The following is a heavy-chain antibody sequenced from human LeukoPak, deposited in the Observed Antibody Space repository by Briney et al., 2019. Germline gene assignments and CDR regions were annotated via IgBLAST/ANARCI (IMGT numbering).Heavy chain of an antibody. CDR2: MNPNSGNT. D-gene: IGHD6-13*01. V-gene: IGHV1-8*01. J-gene: IGHJ4*02. CDR1: GYTFTSYD. Sequence: GASVKVSCKASGYTFTSYDINWVRQATGQGLEWMGWMNPNSGNTGYAQKFQGRVTMTRNTSISTAYMELSSLRSEDTAVYYCARGVSLGYSSSWYHRRSYYFDYWGQGTLVTVSS. CDR3: ARGVSLGYSSSWYHRRSYYFDY.